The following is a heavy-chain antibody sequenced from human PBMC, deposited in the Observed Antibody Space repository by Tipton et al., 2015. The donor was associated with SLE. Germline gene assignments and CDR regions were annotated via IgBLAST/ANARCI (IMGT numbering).Heavy chain of an antibody. CDR3: AIPGKGGSFDI. Sequence: GLVKPSETLSLTCAVYGGSFSGYYWSWIRQPPGKGLEWIGEINHSGSTNYNPSLKSRVTISVDTSKNQFSLKLSSVTAADTAVYYCAIPGKGGSFDIWGQGTMVTVSS. CDR1: GGSFSGYY. J-gene: IGHJ3*02. CDR2: INHSGST. V-gene: IGHV4-34*01. D-gene: IGHD3-10*01.